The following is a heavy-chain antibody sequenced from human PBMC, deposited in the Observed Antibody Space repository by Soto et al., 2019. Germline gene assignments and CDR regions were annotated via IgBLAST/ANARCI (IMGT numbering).Heavy chain of an antibody. V-gene: IGHV4-39*01. CDR1: GGSISSSSYY. Sequence: QLQLQESGPGLGNPSEPLSLTCTVSGGSISSSSYYWGWIRQPPGKGLEWIGSIDYSGRTNYNPSLKRRATISVDTSKNQHTLKLSAVTAADPAVYYCARHAPTNWFDPWGQGSLVTVSS. J-gene: IGHJ5*02. CDR2: IDYSGRT. D-gene: IGHD4-17*01. CDR3: ARHAPTNWFDP.